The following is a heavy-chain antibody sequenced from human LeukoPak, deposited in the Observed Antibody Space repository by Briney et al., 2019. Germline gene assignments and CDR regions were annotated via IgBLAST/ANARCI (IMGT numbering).Heavy chain of an antibody. Sequence: ASVKVSCKASGYTFTSYWIQWVRQAPGQGLEWMGLINPDGGSTAYAHRFQGRVIMTRDTSTSTAYMDLSSLRSEDTAVYHCAGAPQNSSTMLDYWGQGTLVTVSS. D-gene: IGHD6-13*01. CDR2: INPDGGST. CDR3: AGAPQNSSTMLDY. CDR1: GYTFTSYW. V-gene: IGHV1-46*01. J-gene: IGHJ4*02.